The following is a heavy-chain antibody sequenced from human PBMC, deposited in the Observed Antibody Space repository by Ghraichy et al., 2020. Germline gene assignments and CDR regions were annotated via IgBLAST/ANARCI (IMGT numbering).Heavy chain of an antibody. CDR2: INHSGST. CDR3: ARGVSHRQTYYDFWSGYYAFDY. CDR1: GGSFSGYY. J-gene: IGHJ4*02. D-gene: IGHD3-3*01. Sequence: SETLSLTCAVYGGSFSGYYWSWIRQPPGKGLEWIGEINHSGSTNYNPSLKSRVTISVDTSKNQFSLKLSSVTAADTDVYYCARGVSHRQTYYDFWSGYYAFDYWGQGTLVTVSS. V-gene: IGHV4-34*01.